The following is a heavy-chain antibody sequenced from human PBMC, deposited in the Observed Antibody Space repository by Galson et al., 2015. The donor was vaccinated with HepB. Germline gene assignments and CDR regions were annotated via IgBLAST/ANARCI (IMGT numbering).Heavy chain of an antibody. J-gene: IGHJ4*02. CDR1: GGSISSVNYY. V-gene: IGHV4-31*03. CDR2: IYYGGTT. CDR3: ARAAGPYGDYDY. Sequence: TLSLTCTVSGGSISSVNYYWSWIRQHPGKGLEWIGYIYYGGTTNYNPSLKSRVTISVDTSKNQFSLKLSSVTAADTAVYYCARAAGPYGDYDYWGQGTLVIVSS. D-gene: IGHD4-17*01.